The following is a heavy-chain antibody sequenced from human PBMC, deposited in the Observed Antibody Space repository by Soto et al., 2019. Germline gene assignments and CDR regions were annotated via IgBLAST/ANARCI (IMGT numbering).Heavy chain of an antibody. CDR1: GYTFTSYY. CDR2: INPSGGST. J-gene: IGHJ4*02. Sequence: ASVKVSCKASGYTFTSYYMHWVRQAPGQGLEWMGIINPSGGSTSYAQKFQGRVTMTRDTSTSTVYMELSSLRSEDTAVYYCARGAKDGYCSAGSCYQCYFDYWGQGTLVTVSS. CDR3: ARGAKDGYCSAGSCYQCYFDY. V-gene: IGHV1-46*03. D-gene: IGHD2-15*01.